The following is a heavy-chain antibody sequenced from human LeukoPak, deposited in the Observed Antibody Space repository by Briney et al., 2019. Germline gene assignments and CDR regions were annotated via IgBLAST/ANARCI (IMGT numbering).Heavy chain of an antibody. CDR2: IYASGST. CDR3: ARGLLSSGTYYFDY. J-gene: IGHJ4*02. V-gene: IGHV4-4*07. D-gene: IGHD3-10*01. Sequence: SETLSLTCTVSGDSITNYYWSWIRQPAGKGLEWIGRIYASGSTNYNPSLKSRVTMSVDTSNKQFSLKLKSVSAADTAVYYCARGLLSSGTYYFDYWGQGTRVTVSS. CDR1: GDSITNYY.